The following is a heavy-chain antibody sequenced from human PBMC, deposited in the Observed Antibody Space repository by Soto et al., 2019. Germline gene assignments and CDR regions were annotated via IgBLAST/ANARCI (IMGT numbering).Heavy chain of an antibody. CDR2: INPNSGGT. CDR3: ARDRPVEWLSSYYYYGMDV. V-gene: IGHV1-2*02. Sequence: ASVKVSCKASGYTFTGYYMHWVRQAPGQGLEWMGWINPNSGGTNYAQKFQGRVTMTRDTSVSTAYMELSRLRSDDTAVYYCARDRPVEWLSSYYYYGMDVWGQGTTVTVSS. D-gene: IGHD3-3*01. J-gene: IGHJ6*02. CDR1: GYTFTGYY.